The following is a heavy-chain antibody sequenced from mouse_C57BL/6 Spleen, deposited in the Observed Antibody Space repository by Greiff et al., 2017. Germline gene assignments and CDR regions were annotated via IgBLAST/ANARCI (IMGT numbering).Heavy chain of an antibody. J-gene: IGHJ1*03. CDR1: GYTFTSYG. CDR2: IYPRSGNT. V-gene: IGHV1-81*01. CDR3: ARDDGYQDWYFDV. Sequence: QVQLQQSGAELARPGASVKLSCKASGYTFTSYGISWVKQRTGQGLEWIGEIYPRSGNTYYNEKFKGKDTLTADKSSSTAYLELRSLTSEDSAVYFCARDDGYQDWYFDVWGTGTTVTVSS. D-gene: IGHD2-3*01.